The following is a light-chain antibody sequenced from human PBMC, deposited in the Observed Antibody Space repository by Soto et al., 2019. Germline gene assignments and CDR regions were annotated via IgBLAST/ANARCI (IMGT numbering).Light chain of an antibody. J-gene: IGLJ1*01. CDR1: RSDVGGYNY. V-gene: IGLV2-14*01. CDR3: SSYTSSSRYV. Sequence: QSALTQPASVSGSPGQSITISCTGTRSDVGGYNYVSWYQQHPGKAPKLMIYDVSNRPSGVSNRFSGSKSGNTASLTISGLQVEDEADYYCSSYTSSSRYVFGTGTKVTVL. CDR2: DVS.